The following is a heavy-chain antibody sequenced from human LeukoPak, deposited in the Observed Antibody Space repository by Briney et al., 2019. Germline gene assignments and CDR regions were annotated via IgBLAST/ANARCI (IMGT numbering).Heavy chain of an antibody. CDR3: ARQGYVGWFDP. Sequence: SETLSLTCTVSGGSISSYYWSWIRQPPGKGLEWIGYIYYSGSTNYNPSLKSRVTISVDTSKNQFSLKLSSVTAADTAVYYCARQGYVGWFDPWGQGTLVTVSS. D-gene: IGHD3-10*02. CDR2: IYYSGST. J-gene: IGHJ5*02. CDR1: GGSISSYY. V-gene: IGHV4-59*08.